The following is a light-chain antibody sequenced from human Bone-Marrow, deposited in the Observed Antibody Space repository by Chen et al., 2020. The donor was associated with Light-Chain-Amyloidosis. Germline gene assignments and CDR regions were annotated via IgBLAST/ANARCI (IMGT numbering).Light chain of an antibody. Sequence: DIQMTQPPSSLSASVGDIVTITCRVSQRINTYLNWYQQKPGKDPKFLFYVASSLQGGVPSRFSGSGSGTDFTLNISSLQPEDFATYYSQQSYSIPDTFGQGTKLDIK. V-gene: IGKV1-39*01. CDR3: QQSYSIPDT. CDR2: VAS. CDR1: QRINTY. J-gene: IGKJ2*01.